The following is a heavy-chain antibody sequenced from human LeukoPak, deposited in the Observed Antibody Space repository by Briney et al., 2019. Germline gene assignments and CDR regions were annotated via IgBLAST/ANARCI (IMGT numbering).Heavy chain of an antibody. CDR1: GGSISSISSNN. V-gene: IGHV4-39*01. D-gene: IGHD5-18*01. CDR3: ARLPTGYPNWFDT. J-gene: IGHJ5*02. Sequence: SETLSLTCAVSGGSISSISSNNWAWIRQPPGKGLELIAAIHYTGSTYYNPSFMSRVTISVDTSKNQFSLKLNTLTATDTAVYYCARLPTGYPNWFDTWGQGILVTVSS. CDR2: IHYTGST.